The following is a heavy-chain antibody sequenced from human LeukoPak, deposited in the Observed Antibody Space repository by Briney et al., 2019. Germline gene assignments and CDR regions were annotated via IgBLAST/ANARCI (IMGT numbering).Heavy chain of an antibody. CDR2: INTNTGHP. Sequence: GASVKVSYEASGYNFTNYALNWVRQTPGQGLEWMGWINTNTGHPTYGQGFTARFVFSLDTSVSTAFLQISTLKPADTAIYYCATSLGAGSDAFALWGQGTMVTVSS. CDR1: GYNFTNYA. V-gene: IGHV7-4-1*02. D-gene: IGHD1-1*01. CDR3: ATSLGAGSDAFAL. J-gene: IGHJ3*01.